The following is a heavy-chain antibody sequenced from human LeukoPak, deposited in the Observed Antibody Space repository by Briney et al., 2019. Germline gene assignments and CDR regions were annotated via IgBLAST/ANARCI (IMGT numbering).Heavy chain of an antibody. V-gene: IGHV3-30*04. Sequence: GGSPRFSCAASGFTFSSYAIHWVRQAPGKGLEGVAFISNNGRNKDYADSVKGRFTISRDNSKNTLYLQVNSLRPEDTAVYYCTRDLSGHYSIDYWGQGTLVTVSS. J-gene: IGHJ4*02. CDR1: GFTFSSYA. CDR2: ISNNGRNK. CDR3: TRDLSGHYSIDY. D-gene: IGHD3-22*01.